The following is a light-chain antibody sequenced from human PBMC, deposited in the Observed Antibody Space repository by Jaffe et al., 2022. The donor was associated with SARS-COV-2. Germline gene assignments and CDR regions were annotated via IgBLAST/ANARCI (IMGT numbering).Light chain of an antibody. J-gene: IGKJ4*01. CDR2: WAS. Sequence: DIVMTQSPESLAVSLGERATINCKSSQSVLYSSNNKNHLAWYQQKPGQPPKLLIYWASTRASGVPDRFSGGGSGTDFTLTISSLQAEDVAVYYCQQYYTSAFFGGGTKVEIK. CDR1: QSVLYSSNNKNH. V-gene: IGKV4-1*01. CDR3: QQYYTSAF.